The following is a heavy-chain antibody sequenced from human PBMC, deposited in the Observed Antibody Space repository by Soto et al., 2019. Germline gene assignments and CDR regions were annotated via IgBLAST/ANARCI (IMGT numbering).Heavy chain of an antibody. CDR1: GFTFSSYA. J-gene: IGHJ4*02. CDR2: ISGSGGST. D-gene: IGHD4-17*01. V-gene: IGHV3-23*01. Sequence: PGGSLTLSCAVSGFTFSSYAMSWVRQAPGKGLEWVSAISGSGGSTYYADSVKGRFTISRDNSKNTLYLQMNSLRGEDTAVYYCAKDITGVTRLDDNDYWGQGTLVTVSS. CDR3: AKDITGVTRLDDNDY.